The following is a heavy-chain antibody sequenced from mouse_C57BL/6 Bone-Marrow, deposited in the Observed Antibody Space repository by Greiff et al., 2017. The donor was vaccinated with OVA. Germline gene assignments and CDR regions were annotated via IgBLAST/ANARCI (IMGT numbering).Heavy chain of an antibody. CDR3: ASRAEAWFAY. Sequence: QVQLQQSGAELMKPGASVKLSCKATGYTFTGYWIEWVKQRPGHGLEWIGEILPGSGINTYTEKLKGKATFTADTSTNTAYMQLSSLTTEDSAIYYCASRAEAWFAYWGQGTLVTVSA. J-gene: IGHJ3*01. V-gene: IGHV1-9*01. CDR2: ILPGSGIN. D-gene: IGHD3-3*01. CDR1: GYTFTGYW.